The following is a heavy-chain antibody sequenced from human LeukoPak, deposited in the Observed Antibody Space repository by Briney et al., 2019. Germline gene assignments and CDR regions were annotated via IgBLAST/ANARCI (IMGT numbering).Heavy chain of an antibody. J-gene: IGHJ4*02. V-gene: IGHV1-18*01. CDR2: ISAYNGNT. CDR3: ARIGRIGGYYDSSGYYFDY. D-gene: IGHD3-22*01. CDR1: GYTFTSYG. Sequence: GASVKVSCKASGYTFTSYGISWVRQAPGQGLEWMGWISAYNGNTNYAQKLQGRVTMTTDTSTSTAYMELRSLRSDDTAVYYCARIGRIGGYYDSSGYYFDYWGQGTLVTVSS.